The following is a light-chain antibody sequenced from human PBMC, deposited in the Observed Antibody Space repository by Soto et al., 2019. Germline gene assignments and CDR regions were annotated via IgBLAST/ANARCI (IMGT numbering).Light chain of an antibody. CDR1: GSDVGDYNY. CDR2: DVS. V-gene: IGLV2-14*03. Sequence: QSVLTQPASVSGSPGQSITISCTEAGSDVGDYNYVSWYQQHPGKAPKLMIYDVSYRPSGVSIRFSGSKSGSTASLTISGLQAEDEADYYCSSYTTTNAVLFGGGTKLTVL. J-gene: IGLJ2*01. CDR3: SSYTTTNAVL.